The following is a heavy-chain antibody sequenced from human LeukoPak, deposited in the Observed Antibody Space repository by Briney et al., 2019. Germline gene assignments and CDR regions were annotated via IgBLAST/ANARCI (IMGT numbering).Heavy chain of an antibody. CDR3: ARDFGDYRYNWFDP. D-gene: IGHD4-17*01. CDR1: GGSISNSSYY. CDR2: MYFSGST. J-gene: IGHJ5*02. Sequence: SETLSLTCTVSGGSISNSSYYWGWIRQPPGKGLEWIGSMYFSGSTYYNPSLKSRVTISIDTSKNQFSLKLSSVTAADTAVYYCARDFGDYRYNWFDPWGQGTLVTVSS. V-gene: IGHV4-39*07.